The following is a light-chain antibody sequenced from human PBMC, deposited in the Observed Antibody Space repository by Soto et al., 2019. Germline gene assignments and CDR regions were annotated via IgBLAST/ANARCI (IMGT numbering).Light chain of an antibody. Sequence: DIVMTQSPDSLAVSLGERATINCKSSQSVLYSSNNKNYLAWYQRKPGQPPKLLIYWASTRASGVPDRFSGSGSGTDFTLTISSLQAEDVAFYYCQQYYTTLALTFGGGTKVEIK. CDR1: QSVLYSSNNKNY. CDR3: QQYYTTLALT. J-gene: IGKJ4*01. V-gene: IGKV4-1*01. CDR2: WAS.